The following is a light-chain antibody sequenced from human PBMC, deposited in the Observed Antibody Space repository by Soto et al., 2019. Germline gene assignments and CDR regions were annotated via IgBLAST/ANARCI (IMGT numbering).Light chain of an antibody. Sequence: QLVLTQPPSASGTPGQRVTISCSGSSSNIGSNTVNWYQQLPGTAPKLLIYSNNQRPSGVPDRFSGSKSGTSAPLAISGLQSEDEADYYCAAWDDSLNVWVFGGGTKLTVL. CDR3: AAWDDSLNVWV. CDR2: SNN. CDR1: SSNIGSNT. J-gene: IGLJ3*02. V-gene: IGLV1-44*01.